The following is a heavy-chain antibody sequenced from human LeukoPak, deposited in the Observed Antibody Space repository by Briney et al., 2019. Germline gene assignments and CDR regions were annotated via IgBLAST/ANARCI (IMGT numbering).Heavy chain of an antibody. J-gene: IGHJ5*02. CDR2: IYYSGTT. Sequence: SETLSLTCTVSVGSIIISTYYWGGSRQPPGRGLERIWSIYYSGTTSYIPSLKTRITISVDTSKNQCSLNLSAVTAAVTACDLCVRQYNSGSFDPWGQGTLVTVSS. CDR3: VRQYNSGSFDP. CDR1: VGSIIISTYY. D-gene: IGHD6-19*01. V-gene: IGHV4-39*01.